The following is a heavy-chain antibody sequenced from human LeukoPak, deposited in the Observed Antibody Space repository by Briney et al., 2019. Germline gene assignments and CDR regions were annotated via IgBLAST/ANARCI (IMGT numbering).Heavy chain of an antibody. CDR2: LKQLGREK. D-gene: IGHD6-19*01. J-gene: IGHJ4*02. V-gene: IGHV3-7*01. CDR1: GFTVSSEW. CDR3: ARGHSSGWRISTRPLDY. Sequence: GGSLRLACALAGFTVSSEWVSWVRQAPGKGLEWVANLKQLGREKSYVDSGKGRFTIYRDNAKNSLYLQMNSLRAEDTAVYYCARGHSSGWRISTRPLDYWGQGTLVTVSS.